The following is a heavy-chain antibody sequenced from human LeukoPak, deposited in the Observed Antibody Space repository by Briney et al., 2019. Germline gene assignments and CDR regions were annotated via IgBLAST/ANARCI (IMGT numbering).Heavy chain of an antibody. D-gene: IGHD3-16*01. CDR2: IKQDGSEK. CDR1: GFTFNSYW. V-gene: IGHV3-7*03. CDR3: ARWGSITTARFDY. J-gene: IGHJ4*02. Sequence: GGSLRLSCAASGFTFNSYWMSWVRQAPGKGLEWVANIKQDGSEKYYVDSVKGRFTISRDNAKNSLYLQMNSLRAEDTAVYYCARWGSITTARFDYWGQGTLVTVSS.